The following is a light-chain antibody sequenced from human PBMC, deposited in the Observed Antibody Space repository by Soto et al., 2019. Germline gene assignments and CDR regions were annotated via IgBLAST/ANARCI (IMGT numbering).Light chain of an antibody. J-gene: IGLJ1*01. CDR3: SSYAGSSNV. Sequence: QSVLTQPPSASGSPGQSVAISCTGTSSDVRGYNYVSWYQQHPGKAPKLMIYEVNKRPSGVPDRFSGSKSGNTASLTVSGLQAEDEADYYCSSYAGSSNVLGTGTKVTLL. CDR1: SSDVRGYNY. CDR2: EVN. V-gene: IGLV2-8*01.